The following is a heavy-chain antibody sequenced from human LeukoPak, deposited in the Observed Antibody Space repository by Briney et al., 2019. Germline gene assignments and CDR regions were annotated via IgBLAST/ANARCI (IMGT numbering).Heavy chain of an antibody. J-gene: IGHJ4*02. CDR2: IGPTGSDR. V-gene: IGHV3-21*06. CDR1: GLTFSTSG. D-gene: IGHD1-14*01. Sequence: GGSLRLSCTASGLTFSTSGFNWVRQAPGKGLEWVASIGPTGSDRYHADSIKGRFTISRANANNFLYLQMNSLRAEDTAVYYCATETNGRHYDYWGQGTPLTVSS. CDR3: ATETNGRHYDY.